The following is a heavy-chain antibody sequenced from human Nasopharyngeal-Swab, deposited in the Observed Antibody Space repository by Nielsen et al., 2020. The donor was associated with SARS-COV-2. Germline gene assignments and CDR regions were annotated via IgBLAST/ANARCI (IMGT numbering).Heavy chain of an antibody. CDR3: TKQRGDDYGDLYYFDY. V-gene: IGHV3-23*01. D-gene: IGHD4-17*01. Sequence: GESLKISCAASGFTFSSSAMSWVRQAPGQGLEWVSAISGSGDGTYYADSVKGRFTISRDNSKNTLSLQMNSLRGEDTAIYHCTKQRGDDYGDLYYFDYWGQGTLVTVSS. J-gene: IGHJ4*02. CDR1: GFTFSSSA. CDR2: ISGSGDGT.